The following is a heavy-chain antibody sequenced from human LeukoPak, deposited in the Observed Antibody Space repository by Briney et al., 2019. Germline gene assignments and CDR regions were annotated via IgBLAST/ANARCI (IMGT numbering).Heavy chain of an antibody. CDR2: IHYSETT. CDR1: GGYISSSNYY. CDR3: ARGPTYQPIDY. J-gene: IGHJ4*02. Sequence: SETLSLTCTVSGGYISSSNYYWGWIRQAAGKGLEWIASIHYSETTYYNPSLKSRVTISVDTSKNHFSPKLSSVTAADTAVYYCARGPTYQPIDYWGQGTLVTVSS. V-gene: IGHV4-39*02. D-gene: IGHD2-2*01.